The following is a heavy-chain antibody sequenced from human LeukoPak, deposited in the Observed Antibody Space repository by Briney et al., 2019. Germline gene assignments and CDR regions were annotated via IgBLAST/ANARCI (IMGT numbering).Heavy chain of an antibody. J-gene: IGHJ4*02. CDR2: ISGSGNSI. V-gene: IGHV3-11*01. CDR1: GFAFSDYY. Sequence: GGALRLSCAGSGFAFSDYYMTWIRQAPGRGLEFISYISGSGNSIVYADSVKGRFTISRDNAKNSLYLQMNSLRDEDTAVYYCAREPRLAVYWGQGTLVTVSS. CDR3: AREPRLAVY. D-gene: IGHD6-19*01.